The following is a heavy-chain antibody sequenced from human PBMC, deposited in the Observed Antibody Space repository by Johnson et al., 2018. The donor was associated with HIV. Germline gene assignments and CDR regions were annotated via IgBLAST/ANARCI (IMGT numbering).Heavy chain of an antibody. CDR3: ARAGLTYTLDAFDI. CDR2: ISGSGGST. J-gene: IGHJ3*02. CDR1: GFSFSSYA. D-gene: IGHD3-16*01. Sequence: VQLVESGGGVVQPGRSLRLSCAASGFSFSSYAMSWVRQAPEKGLEWVSTISGSGGSTYYADSVRGRFTISRDNSKNTLYLQMGSLRAEDMAVYYCARAGLTYTLDAFDIWGQGTLVTVSS. V-gene: IGHV3-23*04.